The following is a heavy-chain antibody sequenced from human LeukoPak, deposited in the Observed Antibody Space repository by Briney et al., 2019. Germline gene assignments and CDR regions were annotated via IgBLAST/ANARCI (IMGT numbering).Heavy chain of an antibody. D-gene: IGHD6-13*01. J-gene: IGHJ4*02. CDR2: INPNSGGT. Sequence: ASVKVSCKASGYTFTGYYMHWVRQAPGQGLEWMGWINPNSGGTNYAQKFQGRVTMTRDTSISTAYMELRSLRSDDTAVYYCARDRYSSSWYVVDYWGQGTLVTVSS. CDR1: GYTFTGYY. V-gene: IGHV1-2*02. CDR3: ARDRYSSSWYVVDY.